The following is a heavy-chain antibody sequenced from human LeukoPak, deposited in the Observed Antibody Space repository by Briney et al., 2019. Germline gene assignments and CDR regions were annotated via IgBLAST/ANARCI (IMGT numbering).Heavy chain of an antibody. CDR3: ARGWGTVTQYFDY. CDR1: GFTFSSYA. CDR2: ISYDGSNK. Sequence: PGRSLRLSCAASGFTFSSYAMHWVRQAPGEGLEWVAVISYDGSNKYYADSVKGRFTISRDNSKNTLYLQMNSLRAEDTAVYYCARGWGTVTQYFDYWGQGTLVTVSS. D-gene: IGHD4-11*01. J-gene: IGHJ4*02. V-gene: IGHV3-30-3*01.